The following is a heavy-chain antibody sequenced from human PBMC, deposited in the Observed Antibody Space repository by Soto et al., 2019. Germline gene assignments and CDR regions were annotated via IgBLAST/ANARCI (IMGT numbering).Heavy chain of an antibody. CDR2: ISGSGGST. D-gene: IGHD2-2*01. CDR3: AKPNLGVVPYYGMDV. V-gene: IGHV3-23*01. J-gene: IGHJ6*02. Sequence: AISGSGGSTYYADSVKGRFTISRDNSKNTLYLQMNSLRAEDTAVYYCAKPNLGVVPYYGMDVWGQGTTVTVSS.